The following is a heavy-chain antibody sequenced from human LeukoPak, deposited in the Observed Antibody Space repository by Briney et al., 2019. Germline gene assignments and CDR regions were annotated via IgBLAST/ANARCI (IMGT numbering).Heavy chain of an antibody. D-gene: IGHD3-22*01. J-gene: IGHJ4*02. Sequence: PGGSLRLSCAASGFTFSTYGMSWVRQAPGKGLEWRSAISGSGGSTYYADSVKGRFTSPRDNAKNTFYLQRNSLRAEDTVVYRCAKEEGYYDSSGYHMYFDSWGQGTLVTVSS. CDR1: GFTFSTYG. CDR2: ISGSGGST. CDR3: AKEEGYYDSSGYHMYFDS. V-gene: IGHV3-23*01.